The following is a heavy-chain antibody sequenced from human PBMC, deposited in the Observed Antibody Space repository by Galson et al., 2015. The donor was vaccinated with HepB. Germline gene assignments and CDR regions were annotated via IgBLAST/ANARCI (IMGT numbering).Heavy chain of an antibody. Sequence: SLRLSCAASGFTFSSYGMHWVRQAPGKGLEWVAVIWYDGSNKYYADSVKGRFTISRDNSKNTLYLQMNSLRAEDTAVYYCARDPSSSTSSAFDIWGQGTMVTVSS. CDR1: GFTFSSYG. J-gene: IGHJ3*02. CDR3: ARDPSSSTSSAFDI. CDR2: IWYDGSNK. D-gene: IGHD2-2*01. V-gene: IGHV3-33*01.